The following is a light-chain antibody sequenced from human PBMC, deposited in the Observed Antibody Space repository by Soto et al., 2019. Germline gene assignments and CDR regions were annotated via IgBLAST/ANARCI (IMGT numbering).Light chain of an antibody. J-gene: IGKJ2*01. CDR2: AAS. CDR3: QQSYSSLQT. CDR1: QTVNNY. Sequence: DIQLTQAPSSLSASVGDTVTITCRAGQTVNNYVNWYQHKPGEVPKLLIYAASSLQSGVPSRFSATASGTDFTLTIINLLPADCGTYYCQQSYSSLQTFRQGTKLDIK. V-gene: IGKV1-39*01.